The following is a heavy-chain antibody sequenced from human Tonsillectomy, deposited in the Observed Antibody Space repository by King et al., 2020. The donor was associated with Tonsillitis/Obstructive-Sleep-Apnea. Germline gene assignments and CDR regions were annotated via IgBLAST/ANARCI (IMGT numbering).Heavy chain of an antibody. CDR1: GFSLSTSGMC. V-gene: IGHV2-70*11. CDR2: IDWDDDK. CDR3: ARFQNYYYYMDV. J-gene: IGHJ6*03. Sequence: TLKESGPALVKPTQTLTLTCTFSGFSLSTSGMCVTWIRQPPGKALEWLARIDWDDDKYYSTSLKTRLTISKDTSKNQVVLTMTNMDPVDTATYYCARFQNYYYYMDVWGKGTTVTVSS.